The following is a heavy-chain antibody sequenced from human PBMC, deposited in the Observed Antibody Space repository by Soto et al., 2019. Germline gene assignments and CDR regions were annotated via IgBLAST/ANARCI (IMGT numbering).Heavy chain of an antibody. D-gene: IGHD3-3*01. CDR2: IYYSGST. CDR3: ASRRITIFGVVTPFDY. CDR1: GGSISSSSYY. J-gene: IGHJ4*02. Sequence: KASETLSLTCTVSGGSISSSSYYWGWIRQPPGKGLEWIGSIYYSGSTYYNPSLKSRVTISVDTSKNQFSLKLSSVTAADTAVYYCASRRITIFGVVTPFDYWGQGTLVTVSS. V-gene: IGHV4-39*01.